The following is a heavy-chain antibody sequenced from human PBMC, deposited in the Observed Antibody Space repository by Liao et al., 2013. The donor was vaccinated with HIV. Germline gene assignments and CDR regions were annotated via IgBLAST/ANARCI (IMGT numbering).Heavy chain of an antibody. Sequence: QLQLQESGPGLVRPSETLSLTCTVSGASISGYFWSWIRQPAGKGLEWIGRIHGTGSSNFNPSLQSRVTMSIDASKRQFSLNLTSVTAADTGVYYCVRGPITTVTISYYYFDIWGRGTLLTVSS. J-gene: IGHJ2*01. D-gene: IGHD4-17*01. V-gene: IGHV4-4*07. CDR2: IHGTGSS. CDR3: VRGPITTVTISYYYFDI. CDR1: GASISGYF.